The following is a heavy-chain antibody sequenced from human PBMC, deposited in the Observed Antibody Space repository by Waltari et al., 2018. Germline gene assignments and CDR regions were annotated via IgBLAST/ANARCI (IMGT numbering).Heavy chain of an antibody. D-gene: IGHD4-17*01. CDR3: ARLSEVKYSYGNDYGDYDFDY. V-gene: IGHV4-39*01. Sequence: QLQLQESGPGLVKPSETLSLTCTVSGGSISSSSYYWGWIRQPPGQGLEWIGSIYYSGSTYYNPSLKSRVTISVDTSKNQFSLKLSSVTAADTAVYYCARLSEVKYSYGNDYGDYDFDYWGQGTLVTVSS. CDR1: GGSISSSSYY. J-gene: IGHJ4*02. CDR2: IYYSGST.